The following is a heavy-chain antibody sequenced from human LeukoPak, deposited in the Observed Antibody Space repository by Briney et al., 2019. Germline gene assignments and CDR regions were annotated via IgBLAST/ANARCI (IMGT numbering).Heavy chain of an antibody. J-gene: IGHJ4*02. V-gene: IGHV4-39*07. D-gene: IGHD1-26*01. CDR2: INHSGST. Sequence: SETLSLTCTVSGGSISSSSYYWGWIRQPPGKGLEWIGEINHSGSTNYNPSLKSRVTISVDTSKNQFSLKLSSVTAADTAVYYCARLFPIEWELLPGWGQGTLVTVSS. CDR1: GGSISSSSYY. CDR3: ARLFPIEWELLPG.